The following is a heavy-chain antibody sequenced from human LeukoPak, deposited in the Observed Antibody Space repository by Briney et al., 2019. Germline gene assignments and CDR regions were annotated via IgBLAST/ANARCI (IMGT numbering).Heavy chain of an antibody. CDR3: ATGPIASYSSSWYGMDV. Sequence: ASVKVSCKVSGYTLTELSMHWVRQAPGKGLVWMGGFDPEDGETIYAQKFQGRVTMTEDTSTDTAYMELSSLRSEDTAVYYCATGPIASYSSSWYGMDVWGQGTTVTVSS. J-gene: IGHJ6*02. D-gene: IGHD6-13*01. CDR1: GYTLTELS. CDR2: FDPEDGET. V-gene: IGHV1-24*01.